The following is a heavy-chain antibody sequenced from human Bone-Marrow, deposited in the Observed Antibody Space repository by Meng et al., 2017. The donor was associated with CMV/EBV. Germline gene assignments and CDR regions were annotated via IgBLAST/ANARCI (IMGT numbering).Heavy chain of an antibody. D-gene: IGHD6-13*01. CDR3: ARAAAAGAYYYYGMDV. CDR1: GFTFSSYA. J-gene: IGHJ6*02. CDR2: ISYDGSNK. Sequence: GGSLRLSCAASGFTFSSYAMHWVRQAPGKGLEWVAVISYDGSNKYYADSVKGRFTISRDNSKNTLYLQMNSLRAEDTAVYYCARAAAAGAYYYYGMDVWGQGTTVTVS. V-gene: IGHV3-30*04.